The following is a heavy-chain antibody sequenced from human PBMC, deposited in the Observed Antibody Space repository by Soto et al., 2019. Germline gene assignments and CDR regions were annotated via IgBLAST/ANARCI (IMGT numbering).Heavy chain of an antibody. CDR2: IYYSGST. CDR1: GGSISSGGYY. V-gene: IGHV4-31*03. D-gene: IGHD2-2*03. CDR3: AKGGWMLFDI. J-gene: IGHJ3*02. Sequence: SETLSLTCTVSGGSISSGGYYWSWIRQHPGKGLEWIGYIYYSGSTYYNPSLKSRVTISVDTSKNQFSLKLNSVTAADTAVYYCAKGGWMLFDIWGQGTMVTVSS.